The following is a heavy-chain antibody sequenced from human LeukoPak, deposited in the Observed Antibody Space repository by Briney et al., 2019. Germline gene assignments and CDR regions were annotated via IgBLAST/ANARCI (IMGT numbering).Heavy chain of an antibody. CDR1: GYTFTGYY. J-gene: IGHJ4*02. CDR3: ARVGHYDESSGPFDY. D-gene: IGHD3-22*01. Sequence: GASVKVSCKASGYTFTGYYLHWVRLAPGQGLDWMGWINPKSGDANYAQKFQGRVTMTRDTSISTAFMDLSRLTSDDTALYYCARVGHYDESSGPFDYWGQGTLVTVSS. V-gene: IGHV1-2*02. CDR2: INPKSGDA.